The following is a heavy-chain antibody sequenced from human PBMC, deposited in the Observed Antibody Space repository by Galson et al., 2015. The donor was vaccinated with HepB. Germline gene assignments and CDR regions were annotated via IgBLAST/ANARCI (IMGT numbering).Heavy chain of an antibody. V-gene: IGHV3-48*01. Sequence: SLRLSCAASGFTFSSYSMNWVRQAPGKGLEWVSYISSSSSTIYYVDSVKGRFTISRDNAKNSLHLQMNSLRAEDTAVYYCASRRGTPHYYYYGMDVWGQGTPVTVSS. CDR3: ASRRGTPHYYYYGMDV. CDR2: ISSSSSTI. J-gene: IGHJ6*02. D-gene: IGHD3-10*01. CDR1: GFTFSSYS.